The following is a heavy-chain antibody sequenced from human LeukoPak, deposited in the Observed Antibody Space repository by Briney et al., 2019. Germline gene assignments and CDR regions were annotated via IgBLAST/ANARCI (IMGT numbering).Heavy chain of an antibody. V-gene: IGHV3-66*01. CDR2: MYSGGNT. CDR3: ARVRNEYDGSGYFDY. D-gene: IGHD3-22*01. J-gene: IGHJ4*02. Sequence: GGSLRLFCAASGFTVSRNYVTWVRQAPGKGLEWVSVMYSGGNTFYADSVKGRFTISRDNSKNIVYLQMNSLRAEDTAVYYCARVRNEYDGSGYFDYWGQGALVTVSS. CDR1: GFTVSRNY.